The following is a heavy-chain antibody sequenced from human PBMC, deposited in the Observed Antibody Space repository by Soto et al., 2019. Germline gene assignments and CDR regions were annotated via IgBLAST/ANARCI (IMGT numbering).Heavy chain of an antibody. CDR3: ARGVEGYDFWSARGFDP. V-gene: IGHV4-59*12. CDR1: GGSISSYY. D-gene: IGHD3-3*01. Sequence: SETLSLTCTVSGGSISSYYWNWIRQSPGKGLEWIGYIYYSGSTNYNPSLKSRVTISVDTSKNQFSLKLSSVTAADTAVYYCARGVEGYDFWSARGFDPWGQGTLVTVSS. CDR2: IYYSGST. J-gene: IGHJ5*02.